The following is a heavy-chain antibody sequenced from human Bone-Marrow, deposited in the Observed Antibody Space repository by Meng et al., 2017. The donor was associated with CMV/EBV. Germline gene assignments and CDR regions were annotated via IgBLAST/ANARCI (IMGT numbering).Heavy chain of an antibody. CDR2: IYYSGST. J-gene: IGHJ6*02. V-gene: IGHV4-59*12. D-gene: IGHD5-18*01. CDR1: GGSISSYY. CDR3: ARIQRPGAPLDYDYTMDV. Sequence: SETLSLTCTVSGGSISSYYWSWIRQPPGKGLEWIGYIYYSGSTNYNPSLKSRVTISVDTSKNQFSLKLSSVTAADTAVYFFARIQRPGAPLDYDYTMDVWGQGTTVPVSS.